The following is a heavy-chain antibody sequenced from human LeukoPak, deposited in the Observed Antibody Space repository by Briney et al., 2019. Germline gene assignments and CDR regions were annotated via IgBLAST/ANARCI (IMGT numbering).Heavy chain of an antibody. CDR2: INSDGSST. D-gene: IGHD1-26*01. CDR3: ARALVGAMNWFDP. J-gene: IGHJ5*02. CDR1: GFTFSSYW. V-gene: IGHV3-74*01. Sequence: GGSLRLSCAASGFTFSSYWMHWVRQAPGKGLVWVSRINSDGSSTSYADSVKSRFTISRDNAKNTLYLQMNSLRAEDTAVYYCARALVGAMNWFDPWGQGTLVTVSS.